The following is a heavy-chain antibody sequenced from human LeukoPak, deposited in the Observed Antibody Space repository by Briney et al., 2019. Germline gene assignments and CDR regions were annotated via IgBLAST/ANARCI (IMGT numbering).Heavy chain of an antibody. CDR3: AATDAFDI. Sequence: SETLSLTCTVSGGSISSGDYYWSWIRQPPGKGLEWIGEINHSGSTNYNPSLKSRVTISVDTSKNQFSLKLSSVTAADTAVYYCAATDAFDIWGQGTMVTVSS. CDR2: INHSGST. CDR1: GGSISSGDYY. J-gene: IGHJ3*02. V-gene: IGHV4-39*07.